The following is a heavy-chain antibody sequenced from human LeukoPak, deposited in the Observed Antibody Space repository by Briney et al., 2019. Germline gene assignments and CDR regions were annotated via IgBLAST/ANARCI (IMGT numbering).Heavy chain of an antibody. Sequence: PGPSLTLSCAVSGLTFSSYAMHWVRQPRGKGMEYVSASSSNGGSTYYANSVKDRFTISRDNSKNKLYLQMGSVRAEDFAVYYCATGEHDYGDPDYWGQGTLVTVSS. CDR1: GLTFSSYA. D-gene: IGHD4-17*01. J-gene: IGHJ4*02. CDR2: SSSNGGST. V-gene: IGHV3-64*01. CDR3: ATGEHDYGDPDY.